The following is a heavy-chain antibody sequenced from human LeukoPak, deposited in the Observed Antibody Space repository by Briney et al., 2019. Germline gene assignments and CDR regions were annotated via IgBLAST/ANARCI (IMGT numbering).Heavy chain of an antibody. J-gene: IGHJ5*02. CDR1: GGSISSSSSY. CDR2: IYYSGSP. D-gene: IGHD2-21*01. V-gene: IGHV4-39*01. CDR3: ARVGLLPDLYNCFDP. Sequence: SQSLSLTCTVSGGSISSSSSYCGWLRQPPGKGLEWIGSIYYSGSPSYNPYLKRRVTISVDTYKNQFSLELGSVTAADTAVYYCARVGLLPDLYNCFDPWGQGTLVTVSS.